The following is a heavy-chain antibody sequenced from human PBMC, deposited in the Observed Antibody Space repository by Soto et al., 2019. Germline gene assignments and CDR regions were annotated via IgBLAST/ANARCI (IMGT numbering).Heavy chain of an antibody. CDR1: GGSFSGYY. Sequence: QVQLQQWGAGLLKPSETLSLTCAVYGGSFSGYYWSWIRQPPGKGLEWIGEINHSGSTNYNPSLKSRVTISVDTSKNQFSLKLSSVTAADTAVYYCARRGIDYVWGSYRQYYFDYWGQGTLVTVSS. V-gene: IGHV4-34*01. J-gene: IGHJ4*02. D-gene: IGHD3-16*02. CDR2: INHSGST. CDR3: ARRGIDYVWGSYRQYYFDY.